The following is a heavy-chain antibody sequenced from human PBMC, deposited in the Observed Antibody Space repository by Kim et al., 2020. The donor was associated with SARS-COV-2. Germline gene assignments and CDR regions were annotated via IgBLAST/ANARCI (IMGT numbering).Heavy chain of an antibody. V-gene: IGHV4-59*01. CDR3: ARRRGVVGFDY. Sequence: NHSPSLKSRVTITVDPSKNQFSLKLSSVTAADTAVYYCARRRGVVGFDYWGQGTLVTVSS. D-gene: IGHD3-22*01. J-gene: IGHJ4*02.